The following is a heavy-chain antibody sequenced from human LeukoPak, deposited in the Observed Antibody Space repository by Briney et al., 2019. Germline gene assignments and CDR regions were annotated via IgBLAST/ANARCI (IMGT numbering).Heavy chain of an antibody. D-gene: IGHD1-1*01. V-gene: IGHV3-23*01. J-gene: IGHJ4*02. Sequence: GGSLRPSCAASGFTLSSYAMSWVRQAPGKGLEWVSSISGTGGSTYYAESVKGRFTISRDNSKNTLFLQMNSLRAEDTAVYYCAKDERRGGPDDYWGQGTLVTVSS. CDR3: AKDERRGGPDDY. CDR2: ISGTGGST. CDR1: GFTLSSYA.